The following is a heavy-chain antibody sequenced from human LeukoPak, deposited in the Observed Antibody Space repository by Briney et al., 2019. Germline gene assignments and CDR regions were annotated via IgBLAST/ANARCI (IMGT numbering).Heavy chain of an antibody. CDR1: GFTFSSYS. CDR2: ISSSSSYI. V-gene: IGHV3-21*01. J-gene: IGHJ3*02. D-gene: IGHD5-18*01. Sequence: GGSLRLSCAASGFTFSSYSMNWVRQAPGKGLEWVSSISSSSSYIYYADSVKGRFTISGDNAKNSLYLQMNSLRAEDTAVYYCARVEPVDTAMADAFDIWGQGTIVTVSS. CDR3: ARVEPVDTAMADAFDI.